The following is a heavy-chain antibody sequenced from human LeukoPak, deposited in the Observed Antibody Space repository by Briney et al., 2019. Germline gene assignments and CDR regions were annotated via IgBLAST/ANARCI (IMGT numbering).Heavy chain of an antibody. CDR1: GGTFSSYA. CDR3: AREVVVAATVYWYFDP. CDR2: IIPIFGTA. V-gene: IGHV1-69*05. D-gene: IGHD2-15*01. J-gene: IGHJ2*01. Sequence: ASVKVPCKASGGTFSSYAISWVRQAPGQGLEWMGGIIPIFGTANYAQKFQGRVTITTDESTSTAYMELSSLRSEDTAVYYCAREVVVAATVYWYFDPWGRGTLVTVSS.